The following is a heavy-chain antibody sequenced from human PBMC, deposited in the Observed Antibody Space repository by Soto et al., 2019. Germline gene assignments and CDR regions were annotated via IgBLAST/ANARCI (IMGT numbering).Heavy chain of an antibody. D-gene: IGHD2-2*01. CDR3: ARDREEYQPLGYFDY. CDR1: GFTFSSYG. CDR2: IWYDGSNK. V-gene: IGHV3-33*01. J-gene: IGHJ4*02. Sequence: GGSLRLSCAASGFTFSSYGMHWVRQAPGKGLEWVAVIWYDGSNKYYADSVKGRFTISRDNSKNTLYLQMNSLRAEDTAVYYCARDREEYQPLGYFDYWGQGTLVTVSS.